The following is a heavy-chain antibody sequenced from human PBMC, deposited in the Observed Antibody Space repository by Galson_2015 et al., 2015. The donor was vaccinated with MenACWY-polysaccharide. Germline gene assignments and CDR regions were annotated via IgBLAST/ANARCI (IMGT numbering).Heavy chain of an antibody. CDR1: GGSISSHY. D-gene: IGHD3-10*01. CDR2: ISTNGGT. CDR3: ARDRRITGRVEFEYLGFGSFDS. J-gene: IGHJ5*01. V-gene: IGHV4-4*07. Sequence: SETLSLTCTVSGGSISSHYWSWIRQSAGKGLEWIGRISTNGGTNSNPSLKTRVTLSLDTSRSQFSLRLSSTTAADTAVYFCARDRRITGRVEFEYLGFGSFDSWGQG.